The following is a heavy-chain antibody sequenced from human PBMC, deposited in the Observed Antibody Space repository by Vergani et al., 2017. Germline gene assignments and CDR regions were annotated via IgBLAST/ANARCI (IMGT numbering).Heavy chain of an antibody. J-gene: IGHJ3*01. D-gene: IGHD2-2*01. Sequence: QLLESGGGLIQPGGSLRLSCAASGFTFNSYAMTWVRQAPGKGLEWVSGINNNGGSTYYADSVKGRFTISRDNSKNTLYLQMTDLRAEDTATYYCAKVCCSTSCPYWGGGFDVWGHGTMVTVSS. CDR2: INNNGGST. CDR1: GFTFNSYA. V-gene: IGHV3-23*01. CDR3: AKVCCSTSCPYWGGGFDV.